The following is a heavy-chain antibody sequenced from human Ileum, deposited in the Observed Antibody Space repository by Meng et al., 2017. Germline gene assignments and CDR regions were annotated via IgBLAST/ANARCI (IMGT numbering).Heavy chain of an antibody. V-gene: IGHV4-34*01. D-gene: IGHD3-22*01. CDR2: INHSGST. CDR1: GGSFSGYY. Sequence: SETLSLTCAVYGGSFSGYYWSWIRQPPGKGLEWIGEINHSGSTNYNPSLKSRVTISVDTSKNQFSLKLSSVTAADTAVYYCARVRKTTRRHYYYDSSGSSWGWFDYWGQGTLVTVSS. CDR3: ARVRKTTRRHYYYDSSGSSWGWFDY. J-gene: IGHJ4*02.